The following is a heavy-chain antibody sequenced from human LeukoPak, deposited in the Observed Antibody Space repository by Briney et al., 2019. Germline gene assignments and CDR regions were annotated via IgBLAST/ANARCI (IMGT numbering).Heavy chain of an antibody. CDR2: IIPIFGTA. CDR3: ARGTTVTTYFDY. CDR1: GGTFSSYA. Sequence: VASVKVSCKASGGTFSSYAISWVRQAPGQGLEWMGGIIPIFGTANYAQKFQGRVTITADESTSTAYMELSSLRSEDTAVYYCARGTTVTTYFDYWGQGTLVTVSS. V-gene: IGHV1-69*13. J-gene: IGHJ4*02. D-gene: IGHD4-11*01.